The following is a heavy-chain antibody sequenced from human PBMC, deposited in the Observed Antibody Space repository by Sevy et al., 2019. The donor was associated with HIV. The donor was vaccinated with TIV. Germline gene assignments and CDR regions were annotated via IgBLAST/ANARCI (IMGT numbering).Heavy chain of an antibody. Sequence: GGSLRLSCAASGFTFSSYAMSWVRQAPGKGLEWVSAISGSGGSTYYADSVKGRFTISRDNSKNTLYLQMNSLRAEDTAVYYCAKDLGIAPIVVVAAASQDMDVWGKGTTVTVSS. D-gene: IGHD2-2*01. CDR1: GFTFSSYA. CDR2: ISGSGGST. CDR3: AKDLGIAPIVVVAAASQDMDV. V-gene: IGHV3-23*01. J-gene: IGHJ6*03.